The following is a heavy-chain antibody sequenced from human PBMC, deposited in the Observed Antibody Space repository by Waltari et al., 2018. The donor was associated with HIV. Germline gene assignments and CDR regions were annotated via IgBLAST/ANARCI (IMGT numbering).Heavy chain of an antibody. V-gene: IGHV3-33*01. CDR3: ARDSPAFSRGTEELDY. CDR1: GFTFLSYA. Sequence: QVQLVESGGGVVQPGKSLRLSCAASGFTFLSYAIHWVRQAPGKGLEWVAVIWHDANNQYYADSVQGRFTISRDNSKNTLYLQMNSLRAEDTALYYCARDSPAFSRGTEELDYWGQGTLVTVSS. J-gene: IGHJ4*02. D-gene: IGHD2-2*01. CDR2: IWHDANNQ.